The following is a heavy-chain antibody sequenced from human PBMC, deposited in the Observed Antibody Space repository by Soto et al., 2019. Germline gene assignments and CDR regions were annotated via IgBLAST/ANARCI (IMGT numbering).Heavy chain of an antibody. CDR2: IYYSGTI. CDR3: ARHLAVSGTFNWFDP. V-gene: IGHV4-61*08. CDR1: GGSVRSGDCY. D-gene: IGHD6-13*01. J-gene: IGHJ5*02. Sequence: QVQLQESGPGLVKPSETLSLTCTVSGGSVRSGDCYWSWIRQPPGKGLEWIGNIYYSGTIDYNPSLKSRVTISVDASKNQFSLKLSSVNAADTAVYYCARHLAVSGTFNWFDPWGQGTLVTVSS.